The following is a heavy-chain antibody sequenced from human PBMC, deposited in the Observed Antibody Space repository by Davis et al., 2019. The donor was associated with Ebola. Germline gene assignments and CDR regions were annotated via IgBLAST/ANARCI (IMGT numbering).Heavy chain of an antibody. J-gene: IGHJ4*02. CDR3: ARKSETYYYDSSGYYTLGYFDY. CDR2: IIPIFGTS. V-gene: IGHV1-69*06. CDR1: GGTFSSYA. Sequence: AASVNVSCKASGGTFSSYAISWLRQAPGQGLEWMGVIIPIFGTSNYAQKFQGRVTITANKSTSPAYMELSSLRSEGTAVYYCARKSETYYYDSSGYYTLGYFDYWGQGTLVTVSS. D-gene: IGHD3-22*01.